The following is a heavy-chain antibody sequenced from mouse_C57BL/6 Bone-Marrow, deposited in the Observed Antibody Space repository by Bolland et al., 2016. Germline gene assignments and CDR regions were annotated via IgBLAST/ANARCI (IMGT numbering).Heavy chain of an antibody. CDR3: ARLLSAMDY. D-gene: IGHD2-1*01. CDR2: VYPYNGGT. V-gene: IGHV1-36*01. J-gene: IGHJ3*01. Sequence: VYPYNGGTSYNQKFKGKATLTVDTSSSTAYMELNSLTSEDSAVYYCARLLSAMDYWGQGTLV.